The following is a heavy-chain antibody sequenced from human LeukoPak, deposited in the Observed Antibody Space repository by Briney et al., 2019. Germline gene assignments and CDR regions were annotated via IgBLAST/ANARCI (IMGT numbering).Heavy chain of an antibody. CDR1: GNTFTSHY. V-gene: IGHV1-46*01. J-gene: IGHJ4*02. CDR2: LDPSVGTT. CDR3: ARLGPVNY. Sequence: GASVKVSCKASGNTFTSHYLHWVRQAPGQGLEWMGILDPSVGTTTYAQKFQGRITMTRDTSTSTLYMELSSLRSEDTAVYYCARLGPVNYWGQGTVVTVSS.